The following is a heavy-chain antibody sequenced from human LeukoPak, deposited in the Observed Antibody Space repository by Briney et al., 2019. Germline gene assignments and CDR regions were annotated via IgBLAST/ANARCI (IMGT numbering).Heavy chain of an antibody. J-gene: IGHJ4*02. Sequence: GGSLRLSCAASGFSFSSYSMNWVRQAPGKGLEWVLSIAGGGGYIHYADSVKGRFTISRDNAKNSLYLQMNSLRAEDTAVYYCARFRLSNYDILTGYYYYLDYWGQGTLVTVSS. CDR3: ARFRLSNYDILTGYYYYLDY. D-gene: IGHD3-9*01. CDR1: GFSFSSYS. V-gene: IGHV3-21*01. CDR2: IAGGGGYI.